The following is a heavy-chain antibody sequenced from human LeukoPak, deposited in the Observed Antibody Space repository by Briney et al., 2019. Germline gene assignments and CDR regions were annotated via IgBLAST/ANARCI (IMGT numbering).Heavy chain of an antibody. V-gene: IGHV1-69*04. J-gene: IGHJ4*02. D-gene: IGHD3-22*01. CDR2: IIPILGIA. CDR1: GGTFSSYA. CDR3: ARHDYYDSSGYRD. Sequence: SVKVSCKASGGTFSSYAISWVRQAPGQGLEWMGRIIPILGIANYAQKFQGRVTITADKSMSTAYMELSSLRSEDTAVYYCARHDYYDSSGYRDWGQGTLVTVSS.